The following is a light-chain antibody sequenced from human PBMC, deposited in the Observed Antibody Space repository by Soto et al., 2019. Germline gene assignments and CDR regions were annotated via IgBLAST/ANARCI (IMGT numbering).Light chain of an antibody. CDR2: SNN. Sequence: QAVVTQPPSASGTPGQRVTISCSGSSSNIGSNTVNWYQQLPGTAPKLLIYSNNQRPSGVPDRFSGSKSGTSASLAISGLQSEDEADYYCAALDDSLNGYVLFGGGTKLTVL. V-gene: IGLV1-44*01. CDR1: SSNIGSNT. CDR3: AALDDSLNGYVL. J-gene: IGLJ2*01.